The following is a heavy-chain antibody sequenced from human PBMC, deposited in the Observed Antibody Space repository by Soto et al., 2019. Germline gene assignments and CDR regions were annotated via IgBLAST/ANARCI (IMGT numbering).Heavy chain of an antibody. V-gene: IGHV4-59*12. J-gene: IGHJ4*02. CDR2: IYYSGST. CDR1: GGSISSYY. D-gene: IGHD3-22*01. CDR3: ASIDSSGYYLDY. Sequence: PSETLSLTCTVSGGSISSYYWSWIRQPPGKGLEWIGYIYYSGSTNYNPSLKSRVTISVDNSKNTLYLQMNSLRAEDTAVYYCASIDSSGYYLDYWGQGTLVTVSS.